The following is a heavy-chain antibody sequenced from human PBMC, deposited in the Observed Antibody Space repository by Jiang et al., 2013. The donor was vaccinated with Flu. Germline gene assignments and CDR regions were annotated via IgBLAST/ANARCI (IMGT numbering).Heavy chain of an antibody. Sequence: SDYYMSWIRQASREGGRGVGFYTLVVVVVTQTNADSVKGRFTISSDNAKNSLYLQMNSLRAEDTAVYYCARVEIYYGSGSYPFDYWGQGTLVTVSS. CDR3: ARVEIYYGSGSYPFDY. D-gene: IGHD3-10*01. J-gene: IGHJ4*02. V-gene: IGHV3-11*06. CDR2: LVVVVVT. CDR1: SDYY.